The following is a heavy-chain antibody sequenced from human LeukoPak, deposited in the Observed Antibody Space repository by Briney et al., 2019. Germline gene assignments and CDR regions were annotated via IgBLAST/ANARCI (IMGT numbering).Heavy chain of an antibody. D-gene: IGHD3-10*01. J-gene: IGHJ4*02. V-gene: IGHV4-61*01. CDR1: GASISSGSYY. CDR3: ARGALLWFGAKMEYYFDS. CDR2: SSYNGNT. Sequence: SETLSLTCTVSGASISSGSYYWGWIRQPPGQGLEWIGFSSYNGNTNYNPSLKSRVTISVDMSKNQFSLRLKSVTAVDTAVYYCARGALLWFGAKMEYYFDSWGQGTPLTVSS.